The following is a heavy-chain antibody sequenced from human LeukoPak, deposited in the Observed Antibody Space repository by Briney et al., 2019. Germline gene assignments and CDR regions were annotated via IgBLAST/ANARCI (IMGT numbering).Heavy chain of an antibody. Sequence: PGGSLRLSCTASGFTVRTNYMSWVRQAPGKGLEWVSSISYTGTYIYYADSVKGRFTISRDNAQNSLYLQMNSLRAEDTAIYYCVRDRGTYRPIDYWGQGTLVTVSS. CDR3: VRDRGTYRPIDY. D-gene: IGHD1-26*01. CDR2: ISYTGTYI. J-gene: IGHJ4*02. CDR1: GFTVRTNY. V-gene: IGHV3-21*04.